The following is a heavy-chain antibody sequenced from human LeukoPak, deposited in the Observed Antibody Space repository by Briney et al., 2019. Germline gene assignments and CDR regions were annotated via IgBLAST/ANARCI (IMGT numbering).Heavy chain of an antibody. Sequence: KPSETLSLTCTVSGGSISSYYWSWIRQPPGKGLEWIGYIYYSGSTNYNPSLKSRVTISVDTSKNQFSLKLSSVTAADTAVYYCARVSRRWLQLYYFDYWGQGTLVTVSS. V-gene: IGHV4-59*01. CDR3: ARVSRRWLQLYYFDY. CDR2: IYYSGST. J-gene: IGHJ4*02. CDR1: GGSISSYY. D-gene: IGHD5-24*01.